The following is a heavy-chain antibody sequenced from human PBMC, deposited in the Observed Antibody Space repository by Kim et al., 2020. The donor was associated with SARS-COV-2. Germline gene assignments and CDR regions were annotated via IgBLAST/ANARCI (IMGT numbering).Heavy chain of an antibody. Sequence: GGSLRLSCAASGFTFDDYAMHWVRQAPGKGLEWVSGVSWNGGSIAYADSVKGRFTISRDNAKNSLYLQMNSLRAEDTALYYCAKDKGGGYYGSGSCFAYWGQGPLVTVSS. CDR1: GFTFDDYA. D-gene: IGHD3-10*01. CDR2: VSWNGGSI. J-gene: IGHJ4*02. V-gene: IGHV3-9*01. CDR3: AKDKGGGYYGSGSCFAY.